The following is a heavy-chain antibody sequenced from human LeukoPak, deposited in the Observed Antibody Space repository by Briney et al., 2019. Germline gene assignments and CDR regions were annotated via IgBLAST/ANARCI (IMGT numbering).Heavy chain of an antibody. Sequence: GGSLRLSCAASGFTFSSYAMSRVRQAPGKGLEWVSAISGSGGSTYYADSVKGRFTISRDNSKNTLYLQMNSLRAEDTAVYYCAKGTCSGGSCYRFDYWGQGTLVTVSS. CDR2: ISGSGGST. CDR3: AKGTCSGGSCYRFDY. D-gene: IGHD2-15*01. CDR1: GFTFSSYA. J-gene: IGHJ4*02. V-gene: IGHV3-23*01.